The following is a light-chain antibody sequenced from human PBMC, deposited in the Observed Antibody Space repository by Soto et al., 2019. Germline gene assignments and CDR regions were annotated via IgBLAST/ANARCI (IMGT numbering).Light chain of an antibody. CDR1: SSDVGNYNL. CDR2: EVS. V-gene: IGLV2-23*02. CDR3: CSYAGSSTFLV. Sequence: QSALTQPASVSGSPGQSITISCTGTSSDVGNYNLVSWYQQHPGKAPKLMIYEVSKRPSGVSNRFSGSKSGNTASLTISGLQAEDEADYYCCSYAGSSTFLVFGGGTKVTXL. J-gene: IGLJ2*01.